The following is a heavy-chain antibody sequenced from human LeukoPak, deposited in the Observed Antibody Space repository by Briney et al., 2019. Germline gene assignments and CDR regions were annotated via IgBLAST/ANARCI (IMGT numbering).Heavy chain of an antibody. J-gene: IGHJ4*02. D-gene: IGHD6-19*01. V-gene: IGHV1-24*01. CDR1: GYTLTELS. CDR2: FDPEDGET. CDR3: ATALPDSSGWYRY. Sequence: ASVKVSCKVSGYTLTELSMHWVRQAPGKGLERMGGFDPEDGETIYAQKFQGRVTMTEDTSTDTAYMELSSLRSGDTAVYYCATALPDSSGWYRYWGQGTLVTVSS.